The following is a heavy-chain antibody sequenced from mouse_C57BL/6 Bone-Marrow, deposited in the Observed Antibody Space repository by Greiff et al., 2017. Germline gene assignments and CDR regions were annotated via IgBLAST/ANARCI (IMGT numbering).Heavy chain of an antibody. CDR1: GYAFSSSW. D-gene: IGHD6-1*01. V-gene: IGHV1-82*01. J-gene: IGHJ4*01. CDR3: ARARNPYAMDY. Sequence: QVQLQQSGPELVKPGASEKISCKASGYAFSSSWMNWVKQRPGKGLEWIGRIYPGDGDTNYNGKFKGKATLTADKSSSTAYMQLSSLTSEDSAVYFCARARNPYAMDYWGQGTSVTVSS. CDR2: IYPGDGDT.